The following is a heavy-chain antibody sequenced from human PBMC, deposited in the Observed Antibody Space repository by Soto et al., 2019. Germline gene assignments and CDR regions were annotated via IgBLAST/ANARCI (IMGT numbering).Heavy chain of an antibody. J-gene: IGHJ5*02. CDR3: AHRLMVRGVIIPSDWFDP. CDR1: GFSLSTSGVG. D-gene: IGHD3-10*01. V-gene: IGHV2-5*02. CDR2: IYWDDDK. Sequence: QITLKESGPTLVKPTQTLTLTCTFSGFSLSTSGVGVGWIRQPPGKALEWLALIYWDDDKRYSPSLKSRLTITKDTSKNQVVLTMTNMDPVDTATYYCAHRLMVRGVIIPSDWFDPWGQGTLVTVSS.